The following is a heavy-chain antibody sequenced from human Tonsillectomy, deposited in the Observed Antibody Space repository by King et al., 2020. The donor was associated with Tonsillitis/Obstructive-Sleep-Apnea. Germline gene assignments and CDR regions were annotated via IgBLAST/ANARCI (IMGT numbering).Heavy chain of an antibody. CDR3: AKRDLRITIFGVVTDLDAFDI. D-gene: IGHD3-3*01. J-gene: IGHJ3*02. Sequence: QLVQSGGGLVQPGGSLILSCAASGFTFSSYAMSLVRQATGKGLEWVSAFSGSGGCTYYADSVKCRFTISRDNSKNTLYLQMNSLRAEDTAVYYCAKRDLRITIFGVVTDLDAFDIWGQGTMVTVSS. CDR1: GFTFSSYA. CDR2: FSGSGGCT. V-gene: IGHV3-23*04.